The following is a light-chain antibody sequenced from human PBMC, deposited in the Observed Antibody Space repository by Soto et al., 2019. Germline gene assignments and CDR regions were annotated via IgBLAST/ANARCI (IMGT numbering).Light chain of an antibody. CDR1: ARLLHKNGYNY. J-gene: IGKJ1*01. CDR2: LGY. V-gene: IGKV2-28*01. CDR3: MQPLENFRT. Sequence: IVMTPSPLSLCVTPGESASISCIYSARLLHKNGYNYLDWYMQKPGQSPQLLIYLGYNRASGATDRFSGSGSDTYFTMEISRVEADDVGVYYCMQPLENFRTFGQGTKVDIK.